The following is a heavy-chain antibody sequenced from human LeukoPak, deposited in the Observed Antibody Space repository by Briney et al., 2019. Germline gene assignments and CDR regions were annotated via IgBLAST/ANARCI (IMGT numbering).Heavy chain of an antibody. J-gene: IGHJ4*02. CDR1: GGSISCYY. CDR3: ASRFFGSGSYFFDY. Sequence: SETLSLTCTVSGGSISCYYWSWIRQPPGKGLEWIGYIYYSGSTNYNPSLKSRVTISVDTSKNQFSLKLSSVTAADTAVYYCASRFFGSGSYFFDYWGQGTLVTVSS. D-gene: IGHD3-10*01. CDR2: IYYSGST. V-gene: IGHV4-59*08.